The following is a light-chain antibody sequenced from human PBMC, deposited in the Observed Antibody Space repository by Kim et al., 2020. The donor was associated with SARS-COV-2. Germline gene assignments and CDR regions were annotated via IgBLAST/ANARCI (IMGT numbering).Light chain of an antibody. Sequence: VSPGQTDRITWSGDKLGDKYAGWYQQKPGQAPLLGIYHDTKRPSGIPERISGSNAGNSATLTISGTQAMDEADYDCQEWDSSTAVSGGGTKRTV. CDR3: QEWDSSTAV. J-gene: IGLJ2*01. CDR2: HDT. V-gene: IGLV3-1*01. CDR1: KLGDKY.